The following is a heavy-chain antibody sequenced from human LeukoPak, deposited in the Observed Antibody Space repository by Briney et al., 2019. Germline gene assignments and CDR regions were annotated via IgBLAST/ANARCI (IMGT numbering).Heavy chain of an antibody. D-gene: IGHD3-16*01. V-gene: IGHV3-23*01. CDR1: GFAFSSHG. CDR2: IIPSGHTT. J-gene: IGHJ4*02. CDR3: ARDEGGEIL. Sequence: GALRLSCAASGFAFSSHGMNWVRQAPGKGLEWVSGIIPSGHTTYYADSVRGRFTISRDNSRNTLYLQMNSLRAEDTAVYYCARDEGGEILWGQGTLVTVSS.